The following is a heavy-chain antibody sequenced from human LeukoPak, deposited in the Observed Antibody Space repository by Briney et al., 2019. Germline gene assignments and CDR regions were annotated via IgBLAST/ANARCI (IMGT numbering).Heavy chain of an antibody. J-gene: IGHJ3*02. CDR3: ARGYDFWSGQPYDAFDI. D-gene: IGHD3-3*01. CDR1: GGSISSYY. V-gene: IGHV4-59*08. CDR2: IYYSGST. Sequence: PSETLSLTCTVSGGSISSYYWSWIRQPPGKGLEWIGYIYYSGSTNYNPSLKSRVTISVDTSKNPFSLKLSSVTAADTAVYYCARGYDFWSGQPYDAFDIWGQGTMVTVSS.